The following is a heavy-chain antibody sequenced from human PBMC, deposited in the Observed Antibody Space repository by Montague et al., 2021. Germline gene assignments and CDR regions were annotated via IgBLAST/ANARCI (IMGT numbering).Heavy chain of an antibody. J-gene: IGHJ4*02. Sequence: SRRLSFAASGFTFSSYWMHWVRQAPGKGLVWVSRISTDGSSTTYAGSVKGRFTTSRDNAKNMLYLQMNSLRAEDTAVYYCTFYKFRETPRGFDYWGQGTLVTVSA. CDR1: GFTFSSYW. CDR2: ISTDGSST. CDR3: TFYKFRETPRGFDY. V-gene: IGHV3-74*01. D-gene: IGHD3-10*01.